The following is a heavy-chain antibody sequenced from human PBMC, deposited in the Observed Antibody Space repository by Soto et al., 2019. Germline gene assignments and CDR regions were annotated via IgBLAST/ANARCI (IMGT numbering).Heavy chain of an antibody. J-gene: IGHJ6*02. Sequence: SETLSLTCTVSGGSISSSSYYWGWIRQPPGKGLEWIGNIYYSGTTYYNPSLKSRVTISVDTSKNQFSLRLSSVTAADTAVYYCARPNKAMGNGYYGMDVWGQGTTVTSP. CDR1: GGSISSSSYY. CDR3: ARPNKAMGNGYYGMDV. D-gene: IGHD5-18*01. CDR2: IYYSGTT. V-gene: IGHV4-39*01.